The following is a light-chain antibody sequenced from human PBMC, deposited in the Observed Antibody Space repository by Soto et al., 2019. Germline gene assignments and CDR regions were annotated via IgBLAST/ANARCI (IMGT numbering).Light chain of an antibody. CDR2: DAS. Sequence: DIQMTQSPSTLSASVGDRVTISCRASQSIRNCLAWYQQKPGEAPKLLIYDASSLESGVPSRFTGSGSGTEFTLIISSLQPDDSATYYCQQYAIYWTFGQGTKVEIK. V-gene: IGKV1-5*01. J-gene: IGKJ1*01. CDR1: QSIRNC. CDR3: QQYAIYWT.